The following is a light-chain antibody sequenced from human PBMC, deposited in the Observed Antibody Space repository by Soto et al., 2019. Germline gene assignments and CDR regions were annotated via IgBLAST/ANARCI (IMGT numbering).Light chain of an antibody. Sequence: QPVLTQPASVSGSPGQSITISCTGTSSDVGSYNVVSWYQQHPGKAPKLMIYEGSKRPSGVSNRFSGSKSGNTASLTISGLQAEDEADYYCCSYADSSTYVFGTGTKVTVL. CDR3: CSYADSSTYV. J-gene: IGLJ1*01. CDR2: EGS. CDR1: SSDVGSYNV. V-gene: IGLV2-23*01.